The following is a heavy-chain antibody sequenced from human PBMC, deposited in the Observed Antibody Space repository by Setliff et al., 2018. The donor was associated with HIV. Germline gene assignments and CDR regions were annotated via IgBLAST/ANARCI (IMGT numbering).Heavy chain of an antibody. CDR1: GETFNDYF. CDR3: ARGREVIRDTYYPYFYMDV. D-gene: IGHD3-22*01. J-gene: IGHJ6*04. Sequence: PSETLSLTCAVYGETFNDYFWTWIRQSPGKGLEWIGELNHSGNINQNPSLKSGFTLSVDTSKNQFSLRLNSVTAADTAVYYCARGREVIRDTYYPYFYMDVWSRGTAVTVSS. V-gene: IGHV4-34*01. CDR2: LNHSGNI.